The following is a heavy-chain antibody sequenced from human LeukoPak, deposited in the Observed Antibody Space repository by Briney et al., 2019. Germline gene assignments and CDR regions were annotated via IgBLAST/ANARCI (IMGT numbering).Heavy chain of an antibody. J-gene: IGHJ4*02. CDR1: GGSFSGYY. Sequence: PSETLSLTCAVYGGSFSGYYWSWIRQPPGKGLEWIGEINHSGSTNYNPSLKSRVTISVDTSKNQFSLKLSSVTAADTAVYYCARSVPYYDILTGYYSLYFDYWGQGTLVTVSS. CDR2: INHSGST. V-gene: IGHV4-34*01. CDR3: ARSVPYYDILTGYYSLYFDY. D-gene: IGHD3-9*01.